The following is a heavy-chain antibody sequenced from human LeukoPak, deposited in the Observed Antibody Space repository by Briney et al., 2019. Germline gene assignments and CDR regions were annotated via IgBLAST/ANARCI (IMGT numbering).Heavy chain of an antibody. J-gene: IGHJ6*03. CDR3: ARGREILVVPFYYYIDV. V-gene: IGHV1-2*02. D-gene: IGHD2-2*01. CDR2: INPNSGDT. Sequence: ASVKVSCKASGYTFIGYYIHWVRQAPGQGLEWMGWINPNSGDTTYAQKFQGRVTMTRDTSVSTVYMELRRLRYDDTAVYYCARGREILVVPFYYYIDVWGRGTTVTVSS. CDR1: GYTFIGYY.